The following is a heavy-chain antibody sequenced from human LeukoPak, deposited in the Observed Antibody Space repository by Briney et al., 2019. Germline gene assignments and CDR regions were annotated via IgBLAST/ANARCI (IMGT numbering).Heavy chain of an antibody. Sequence: PSETLSLTCAVYGGSFSGYYWSWIRQPPGKGLEWIGEINHSGSTNYNPSLKSRVTISVDTSKNQFSLKLSSVTAADTAVYFCARDLSGSYYHDWGQGTLVTVSS. J-gene: IGHJ4*02. CDR1: GGSFSGYY. D-gene: IGHD1-26*01. CDR2: INHSGST. CDR3: ARDLSGSYYHD. V-gene: IGHV4-34*01.